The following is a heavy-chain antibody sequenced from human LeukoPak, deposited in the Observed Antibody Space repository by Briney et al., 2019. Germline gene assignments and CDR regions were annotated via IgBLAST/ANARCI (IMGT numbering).Heavy chain of an antibody. CDR1: GFTFSNAW. CDR2: IKSKTDGGTT. D-gene: IGHD3-22*01. CDR3: TTIGTYYYDSSGPRRYMDV. Sequence: GGSLRLSCAASGFTFSNAWMSWVRQAPGKGLEWVGRIKSKTDGGTTDYAAPVRGRFTISRDDSKNTLYLQMNSLKTEDTAVYYCTTIGTYYYDSSGPRRYMDVWGKGTTVTISS. V-gene: IGHV3-15*01. J-gene: IGHJ6*03.